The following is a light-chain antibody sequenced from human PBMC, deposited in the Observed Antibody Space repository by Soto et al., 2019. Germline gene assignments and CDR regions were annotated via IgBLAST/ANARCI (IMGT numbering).Light chain of an antibody. CDR3: QQYGSSPFT. CDR2: GAS. Sequence: EIVLTQSPGTLSLSPGERATLSCRASQSVSNNYLTWYQNKPGQAPRLLIYGASSRATSIPDRFSGSGSGTDFTLTISRLEPEDFAVYYCQQYGSSPFTFGPGTKVDIK. J-gene: IGKJ3*01. CDR1: QSVSNNY. V-gene: IGKV3-20*01.